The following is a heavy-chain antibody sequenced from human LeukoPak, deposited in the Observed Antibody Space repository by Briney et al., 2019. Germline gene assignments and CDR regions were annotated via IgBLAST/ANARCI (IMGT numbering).Heavy chain of an antibody. CDR3: AKSSGSNYADFDS. CDR2: ISYDGSNK. CDR1: GFTFSSYA. J-gene: IGHJ4*02. Sequence: GRSLRLSCAASGFTFSSYAMHWVRQAPGKGLEWVAVISYDGSNKFHADSVKGRFTISRDNSKNTLFLQMDSLRGEDTAVYYCAKSSGSNYADFDSWGQGTLVTVSS. V-gene: IGHV3-30*18. D-gene: IGHD3-10*01.